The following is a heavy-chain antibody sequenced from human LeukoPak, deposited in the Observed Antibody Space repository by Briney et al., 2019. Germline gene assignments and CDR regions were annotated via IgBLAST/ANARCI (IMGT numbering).Heavy chain of an antibody. J-gene: IGHJ4*02. CDR2: INHSGST. V-gene: IGHV4-34*01. Sequence: SETLSLTCAVYGGSFSGYDWSWIRQPPGKGLEWIGEINHSGSTNYNPSLKSRVTISVDTSKNQFSLKLSSVTAADTAVYYCARGNDDSLYWGQGTLVTVSS. CDR3: ARGNDDSLY. D-gene: IGHD3-22*01. CDR1: GGSFSGYD.